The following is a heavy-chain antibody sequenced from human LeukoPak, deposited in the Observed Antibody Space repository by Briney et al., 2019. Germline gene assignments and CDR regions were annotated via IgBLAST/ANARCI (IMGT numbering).Heavy chain of an antibody. V-gene: IGHV3-23*01. CDR2: ISNSGSTT. CDR3: AKLLVRGSHYFDY. Sequence: GGSLRLSCAASGFTFGSYWMTWVRQAPGKGLEWVSTISNSGSTTFYADSVKGRFTISRGNSQNTLYLQMTSLRAEDTAVYYCAKLLVRGSHYFDYWGQGTLVTVSS. CDR1: GFTFGSYW. D-gene: IGHD3-10*01. J-gene: IGHJ4*02.